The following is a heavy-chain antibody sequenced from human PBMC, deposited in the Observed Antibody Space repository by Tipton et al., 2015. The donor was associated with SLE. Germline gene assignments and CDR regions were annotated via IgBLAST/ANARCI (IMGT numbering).Heavy chain of an antibody. V-gene: IGHV4-39*01. J-gene: IGHJ3*02. Sequence: GLVKPSETLSLTCTVSGGSISSSSYYWGWIRQPPGKGLEWIGSVSYSGNTYYNPSLKSRVTMSVDTSKNQFSLKLSSVTAADTAVYYCARHSGITIFFGAFDIWGQGTMVTVSS. CDR1: GGSISSSSYY. CDR3: ARHSGITIFFGAFDI. D-gene: IGHD3-9*01. CDR2: VSYSGNT.